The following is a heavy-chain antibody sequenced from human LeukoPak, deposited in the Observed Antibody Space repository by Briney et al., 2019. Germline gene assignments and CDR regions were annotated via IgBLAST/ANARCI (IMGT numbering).Heavy chain of an antibody. J-gene: IGHJ3*02. CDR2: IIPIFGTA. CDR3: ARVQDSSGSDAFDI. V-gene: IGHV1-69*05. CDR1: GGTFSSYA. D-gene: IGHD3-22*01. Sequence: SVKVSCKASGGTFSSYAISWVRQAPGQGLEWMGGIIPIFGTANYAQKFQGRVTITTDESTSTAYMELSSLRSEDTAVYHCARVQDSSGSDAFDIWGQGTMVTVSS.